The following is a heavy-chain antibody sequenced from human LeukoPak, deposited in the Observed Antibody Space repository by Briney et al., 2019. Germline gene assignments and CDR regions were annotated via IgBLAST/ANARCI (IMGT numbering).Heavy chain of an antibody. CDR2: IIPIFGIA. D-gene: IGHD2-15*01. CDR1: GGTFSSYA. Sequence: SVKFSCKASGGTFSSYAISWVRQAPGQGLEWMGRIIPIFGIANYAQKFQGRVTITADKSTSTAYMELSSLRSEDTAVYYCARGGYCSGGSCPRAYWGQGTLVTVSS. V-gene: IGHV1-69*04. CDR3: ARGGYCSGGSCPRAY. J-gene: IGHJ4*02.